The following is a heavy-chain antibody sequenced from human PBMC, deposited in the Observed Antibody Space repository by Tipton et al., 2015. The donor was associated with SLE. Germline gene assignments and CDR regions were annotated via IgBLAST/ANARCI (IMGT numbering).Heavy chain of an antibody. J-gene: IGHJ6*03. CDR3: ARRGYDYYYYYYLDV. CDR1: GGSISSYY. V-gene: IGHV4-59*01. D-gene: IGHD5-12*01. CDR2: IYYSGST. Sequence: TLSLTCTVSGGSISSYYWSWIRQPPGNGLEWIGYIYYSGSTNYNPSLKSRVTISVDTSKNQFSLKLSSVTAADTAVYYCARRGYDYYYYYYLDVWGKGTTLTVSS.